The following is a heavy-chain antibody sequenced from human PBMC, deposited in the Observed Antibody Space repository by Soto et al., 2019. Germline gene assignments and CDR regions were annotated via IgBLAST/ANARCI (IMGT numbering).Heavy chain of an antibody. CDR1: EFTFNRHA. V-gene: IGHV3-30*04. D-gene: IGHD2-8*01. CDR2: ISHDGRIK. J-gene: IGHJ4*02. CDR3: ARVSGHVYATLQGPFDY. Sequence: QVQLVESGGGVVQPGRSLRLSCAASEFTFNRHALHWVRKDPGKGLEWLAVISHDGRIKYYADAVKGRFTISRDNSMNTLDLQMSSLRADDTAIYFCARVSGHVYATLQGPFDYWGQLSLVTVSS.